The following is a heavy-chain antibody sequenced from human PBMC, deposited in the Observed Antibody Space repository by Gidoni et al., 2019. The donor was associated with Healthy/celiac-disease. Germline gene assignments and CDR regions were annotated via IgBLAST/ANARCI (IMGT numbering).Heavy chain of an antibody. D-gene: IGHD4-4*01. CDR2: ISWNSGSI. V-gene: IGHV3-9*01. CDR1: GFSFDDYD. Sequence: EVQLVESGGGLVQPGRSLRLSCAASGFSFDDYDMYWVRQAPGKGLAWVSGISWNSGSIGYADSVKGRFTISRDNAKNSLYLQMNSLRAEDTAWYYCAKDILASAVSMAVFDYWGQGTLVTVSS. J-gene: IGHJ4*02. CDR3: AKDILASAVSMAVFDY.